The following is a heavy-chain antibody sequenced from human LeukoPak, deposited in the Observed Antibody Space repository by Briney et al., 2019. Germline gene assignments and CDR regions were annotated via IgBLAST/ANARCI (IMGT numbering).Heavy chain of an antibody. D-gene: IGHD2-8*02. CDR1: GFTFDNYA. J-gene: IGHJ3*02. CDR3: AKYVFVASAFTGAFDI. CDR2: ISWTTGGL. Sequence: GGSLRLSCAASGFTFDNYAMHWVRQAPGKGLEWVSGISWTTGGLGYASPVKRRFMFSRDNARHSLYLQMNSLRAEDMALYYCAKYVFVASAFTGAFDIWGQGTMVTASS. V-gene: IGHV3-9*03.